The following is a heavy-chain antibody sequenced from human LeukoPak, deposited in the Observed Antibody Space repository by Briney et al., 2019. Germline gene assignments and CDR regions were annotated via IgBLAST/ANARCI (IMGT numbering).Heavy chain of an antibody. V-gene: IGHV4-34*01. Sequence: SSETLSLTCAVYGGSFSGYYWSWIRQPPGKGLEWIGEINHSGSTNYNPSLKSRVTISVDTSKNQFSLKLSSVTAADTAVYYCAGAVSGSYRFRYGMDVWGQGTTVTVSS. CDR1: GGSFSGYY. CDR2: INHSGST. J-gene: IGHJ6*02. CDR3: AGAVSGSYRFRYGMDV. D-gene: IGHD1-26*01.